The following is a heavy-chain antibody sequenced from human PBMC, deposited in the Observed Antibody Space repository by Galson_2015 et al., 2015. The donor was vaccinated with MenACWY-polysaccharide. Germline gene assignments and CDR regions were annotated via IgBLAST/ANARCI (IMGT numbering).Heavy chain of an antibody. V-gene: IGHV3-23*01. CDR2: ITGDGSTS. CDR1: GFAFSSHA. Sequence: SLRLSCAASGFAFSSHAMGWVRRAPEKGLEWVSSITGDGSTSFYADSVRGRFTLSKDNSQNTLFLQMNRLRAEDTALYYCAKISLLSSNFDPWGHGTPVHVFS. J-gene: IGHJ5*02. D-gene: IGHD4/OR15-4a*01. CDR3: AKISLLSSNFDP.